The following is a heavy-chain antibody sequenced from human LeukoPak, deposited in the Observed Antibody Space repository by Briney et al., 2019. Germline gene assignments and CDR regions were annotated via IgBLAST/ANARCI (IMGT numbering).Heavy chain of an antibody. Sequence: WASVKVSCKASGGTFSSYAISWVRQAPGQGLEWMGGIIPIFGTANYAQKFQGRVTITTDESTSTAYMELSSLRSEDTAVYYCARGVLSTYDFWSGSQFNWFDPWGQGTLVTVSS. CDR3: ARGVLSTYDFWSGSQFNWFDP. J-gene: IGHJ5*02. V-gene: IGHV1-69*05. CDR2: IIPIFGTA. CDR1: GGTFSSYA. D-gene: IGHD3-3*01.